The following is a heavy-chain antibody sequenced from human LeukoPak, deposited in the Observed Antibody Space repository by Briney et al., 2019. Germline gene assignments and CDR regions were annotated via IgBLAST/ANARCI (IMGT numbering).Heavy chain of an antibody. CDR2: IWYDGSNK. Sequence: PGRSLRLSCAASGFTFSSYGMHWVRQAPGKGLGRVAVIWYDGSNKYYADSVKGRFTISRDNSKNTLYLQMNSLRAEDTAVYYCARSPTDSWYYYYYGMDVWGQGTTVTVSS. D-gene: IGHD3-10*01. CDR1: GFTFSSYG. V-gene: IGHV3-33*01. CDR3: ARSPTDSWYYYYYGMDV. J-gene: IGHJ6*02.